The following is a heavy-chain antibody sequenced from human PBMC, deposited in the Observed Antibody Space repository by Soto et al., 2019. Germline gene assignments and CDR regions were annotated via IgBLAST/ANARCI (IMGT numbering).Heavy chain of an antibody. D-gene: IGHD6-19*01. Sequence: EVQLLESGGGLVQPGGTLRLSCAASFTFSSYAMSWVRQAPGRGLEGLSGISGSGASIFYEDSVRGRSTISRDNSENTLYLQMNSLSAGDTAVYYSAVGPTIHSSGVAAFDTWGQGTMVTVS. CDR1: FTFSSYA. CDR3: AVGPTIHSSGVAAFDT. V-gene: IGHV3-23*01. CDR2: ISGSGASI. J-gene: IGHJ3*02.